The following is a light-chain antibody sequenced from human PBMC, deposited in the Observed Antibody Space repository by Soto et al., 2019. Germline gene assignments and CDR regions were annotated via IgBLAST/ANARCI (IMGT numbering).Light chain of an antibody. J-gene: IGKJ5*01. CDR1: QSVSSN. CDR2: GAS. Sequence: EVVVTQSPATLSVAPGERATLSCRASQSVSSNLAWYQQKPGQAPRLLIYGASTRATGIPARFSGSGSGTEFTLTISSLQSEDFAVYYCRQYDNWPKTFGQGTRLEIK. V-gene: IGKV3-15*01. CDR3: RQYDNWPKT.